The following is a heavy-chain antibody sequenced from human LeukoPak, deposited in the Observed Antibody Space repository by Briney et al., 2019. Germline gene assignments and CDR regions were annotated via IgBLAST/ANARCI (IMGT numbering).Heavy chain of an antibody. D-gene: IGHD3-16*02. CDR1: GGSISSSSYY. V-gene: IGHV4-39*01. CDR3: ARVALSRTIDY. Sequence: PSETLSLTCTVSGGSISSSSYYWGWIRQPPGKGLERIGSIYYSGSTYYNPSLKSRVTISVDTSKNQFSLKLSSVTAADTAVYYCARVALSRTIDYWGQGTLVTVSS. CDR2: IYYSGST. J-gene: IGHJ4*02.